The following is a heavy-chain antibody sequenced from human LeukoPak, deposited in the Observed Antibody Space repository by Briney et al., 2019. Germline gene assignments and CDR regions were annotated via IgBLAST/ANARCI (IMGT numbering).Heavy chain of an antibody. CDR1: GFTFSNYG. Sequence: PGGCLRLSCAASGFTFSNYGMSWVRQAPGKGLEWVSVIYSGGSTYYADSVKGRFTISRDNSKNTLYLQMNSLRAEDTAVYYCARVGWVAAAGDYWGQGTLVTVSS. J-gene: IGHJ4*02. CDR3: ARVGWVAAAGDY. CDR2: IYSGGST. D-gene: IGHD6-13*01. V-gene: IGHV3-53*01.